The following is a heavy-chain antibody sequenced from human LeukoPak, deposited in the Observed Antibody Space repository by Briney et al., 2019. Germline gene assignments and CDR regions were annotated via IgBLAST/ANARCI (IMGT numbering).Heavy chain of an antibody. D-gene: IGHD6-19*01. V-gene: IGHV3-23*01. CDR2: TSAGGGGT. CDR3: AKAQKFSSGCHDY. CDR1: GFTFSSYA. J-gene: IGHJ4*02. Sequence: GGSLRLSCAASGFTFSSYAMSWVRQAPGKGLEWVSATSAGGGGTYYADSVKGRFTISRDNSKNTLYLEVNGLRAEDTAVYYCAKAQKFSSGCHDYWGQGTLVTVSS.